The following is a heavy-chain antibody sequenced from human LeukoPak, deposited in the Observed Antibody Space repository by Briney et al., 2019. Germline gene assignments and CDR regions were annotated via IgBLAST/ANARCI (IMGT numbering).Heavy chain of an antibody. V-gene: IGHV3-30*04. CDR2: ISYDGSNK. J-gene: IGHJ4*02. CDR1: GFTFSNYA. CDR3: ARDIAEQQLAPHYYFDY. D-gene: IGHD6-13*01. Sequence: PGGSLRLSCAASGFTFSNYAMHWVRQAPGKGLEWVAVISYDGSNKYYADSVKGRFTISRDNSKNTLYLQMNSLRAEDTAVYYCARDIAEQQLAPHYYFDYWGQGTLVTVSS.